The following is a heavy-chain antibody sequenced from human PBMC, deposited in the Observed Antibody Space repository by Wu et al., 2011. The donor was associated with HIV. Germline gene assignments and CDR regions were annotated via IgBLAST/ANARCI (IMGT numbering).Heavy chain of an antibody. V-gene: IGHV1-69*18. CDR2: IIPIFGTA. J-gene: IGHJ6*03. D-gene: IGHD3-10*01. CDR1: GGTFSRFG. Sequence: QVQLVQSGAEVKKPGSSVKVSCKASGGTFSRFGISWVRQAPGQRLEWMGRIIPIFGTANYAQKFQGRVTITXDESTSTACMELSSLRSEDTAVYYCASNPMVRGVSRESYYYSYDYLDVWGKGTTVTVSS. CDR3: ASNPMVRGVSRESYYYSYDYLDV.